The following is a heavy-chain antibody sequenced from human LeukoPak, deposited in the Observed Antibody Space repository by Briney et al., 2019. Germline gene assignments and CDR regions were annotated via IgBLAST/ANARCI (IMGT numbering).Heavy chain of an antibody. CDR1: GFTFSNYA. J-gene: IGHJ4*02. Sequence: GGSLRLSCAASGFTFSNYAMIWVRQAPGKGLEWVSAISNTGSRTYYADSAKGRFTISRDNSKNTMYLQMNSLRAEDTAIYYCAKGLGLTGLGADFWCQGTLVTVSS. CDR3: AKGLGLTGLGADF. V-gene: IGHV3-23*01. CDR2: ISNTGSRT. D-gene: IGHD3-16*01.